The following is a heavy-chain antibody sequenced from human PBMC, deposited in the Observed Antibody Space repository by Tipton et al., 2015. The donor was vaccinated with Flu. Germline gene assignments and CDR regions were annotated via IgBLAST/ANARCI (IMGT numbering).Heavy chain of an antibody. J-gene: IGHJ5*02. CDR3: ARVDGLPYP. D-gene: IGHD5-24*01. CDR1: GYTFTSYD. Sequence: QVQLVQSGAEVKKPGASVKVSCKASGYTFTSYDINWVRQATGQGLEWMGWMNTKSGNTGSAQKFQGRLTLTRDNSISTAYMELSGLTSEDTAVYYCARVDGLPYPWGQGTLVTVSS. CDR2: MNTKSGNT. V-gene: IGHV1-8*01.